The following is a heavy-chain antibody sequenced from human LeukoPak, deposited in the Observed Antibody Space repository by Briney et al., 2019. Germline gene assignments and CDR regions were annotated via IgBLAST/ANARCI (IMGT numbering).Heavy chain of an antibody. V-gene: IGHV1-69*13. CDR1: GDTFIRYA. Sequence: SVKVSCKASGDTFIRYAISWVRQAPGQGLKWMGGIIPIFGTADYAQKFQGRVTITADESTSTAYMELSSLRSEDTAVYYCARGRPYAFDIWGQGTMVTVSS. CDR2: IIPIFGTA. J-gene: IGHJ3*02. CDR3: ARGRPYAFDI.